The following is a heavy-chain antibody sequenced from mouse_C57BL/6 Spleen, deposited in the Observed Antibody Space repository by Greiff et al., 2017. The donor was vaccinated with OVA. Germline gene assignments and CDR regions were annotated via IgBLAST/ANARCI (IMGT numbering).Heavy chain of an antibody. CDR2: INYDGSST. CDR1: GFTFSDYY. J-gene: IGHJ2*01. CDR3: ARASYSWYFDY. V-gene: IGHV5-16*01. D-gene: IGHD1-1*01. Sequence: DVQLQESEGGLVQPGSSMKLSCTASGFTFSDYYMAWVRQVPEKGLEWVANINYDGSSTYYLDSLKSRFNISRDKAKNILYLQMSSLKSEDTATYYCARASYSWYFDYWGQGTTLTVSS.